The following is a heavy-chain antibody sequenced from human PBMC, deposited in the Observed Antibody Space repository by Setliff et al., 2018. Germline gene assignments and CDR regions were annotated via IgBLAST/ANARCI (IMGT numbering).Heavy chain of an antibody. Sequence: GESLKISCAASGFTFSSYSMNWVRQAPGKGLEWVSSISSSSSYIYYADSVKGRFTISRDNAKDSLYLQMNSLRAEDAAVYYCARDRTAMVTHYGMDVWGQGTTVTVSS. CDR3: ARDRTAMVTHYGMDV. J-gene: IGHJ6*02. CDR1: GFTFSSYS. D-gene: IGHD5-18*01. V-gene: IGHV3-21*01. CDR2: ISSSSSYI.